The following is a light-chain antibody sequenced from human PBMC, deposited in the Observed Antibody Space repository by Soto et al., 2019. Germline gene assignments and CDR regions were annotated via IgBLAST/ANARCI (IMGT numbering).Light chain of an antibody. CDR1: SSDVGRYYL. Sequence: QSALSQPASVSGSPGQSITIACSGSSSDVGRYYLVSWFQQHPGKPPKLIISEDTRRPSGVSYRFSAPKSGNTASLTISGLQAEDEADYYCWSYAGLSDGVFGGGTKVTVL. CDR3: WSYAGLSDGV. V-gene: IGLV2-23*01. CDR2: EDT. J-gene: IGLJ3*02.